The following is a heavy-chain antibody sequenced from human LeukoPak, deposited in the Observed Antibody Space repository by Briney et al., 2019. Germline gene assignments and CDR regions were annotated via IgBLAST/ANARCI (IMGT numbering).Heavy chain of an antibody. CDR2: ISWDGGST. D-gene: IGHD6-19*01. J-gene: IGHJ6*03. V-gene: IGHV3-43D*03. Sequence: PGGSLRLSCAASGFSFGGYTMHWVRQAPGKGLEWVSLISWDGGSTYYADSVKGRFTISRDNSKNSLYLQMNSLRAEDTALYYCAKDKYSSRNYYYMDVWGKGTTVTVSS. CDR1: GFSFGGYT. CDR3: AKDKYSSRNYYYMDV.